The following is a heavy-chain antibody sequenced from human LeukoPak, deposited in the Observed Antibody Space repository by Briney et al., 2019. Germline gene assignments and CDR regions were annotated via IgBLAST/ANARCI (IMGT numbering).Heavy chain of an antibody. CDR1: GYTFTSYG. D-gene: IGHD3-9*01. V-gene: IGHV1-18*01. J-gene: IGHJ4*02. CDR3: AIPPYYDILTGHYNDY. Sequence: ASVKVSCKASGYTFTSYGISWVRQAPGQGLEWMGWISAYNGNTNYAQKLQGRVTMTTDTSTSTAYMELRSLRSDDTAVYYCAIPPYYDILTGHYNDYWGQGTLVTVSS. CDR2: ISAYNGNT.